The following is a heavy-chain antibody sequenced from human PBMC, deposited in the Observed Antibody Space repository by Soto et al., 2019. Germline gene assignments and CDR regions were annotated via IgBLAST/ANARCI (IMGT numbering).Heavy chain of an antibody. D-gene: IGHD2-15*01. J-gene: IGHJ6*03. V-gene: IGHV3-9*01. CDR3: AKEGNIVVVVAAVYYYYYYMDV. CDR2: ISWNSGSM. CDR1: GFTFDDYA. Sequence: EVQLVESGGGLVQPGRSLRLSCAASGFTFDDYAMHWVRQAPGKGLEWVSGISWNSGSMGYADSVKGRFTISRDNAKNSLYLQMNSLRAEDTALYYCAKEGNIVVVVAAVYYYYYYMDVWGKGTTVTVSS.